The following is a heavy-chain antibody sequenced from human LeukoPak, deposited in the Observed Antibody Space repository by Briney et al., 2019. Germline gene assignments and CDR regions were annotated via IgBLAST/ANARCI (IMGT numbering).Heavy chain of an antibody. D-gene: IGHD3-22*01. CDR3: ARIYDSSGYPPLDY. CDR2: INHSGST. Sequence: SEILSLTCAVYGGSFSGYYWSWIRQPPGKGLEWIGEINHSGSTNYNPSLKSRVTISVDTSKNQFSLKLSSVTAADTAVYYCARIYDSSGYPPLDYWGQGTLVTVSS. J-gene: IGHJ4*02. CDR1: GGSFSGYY. V-gene: IGHV4-34*01.